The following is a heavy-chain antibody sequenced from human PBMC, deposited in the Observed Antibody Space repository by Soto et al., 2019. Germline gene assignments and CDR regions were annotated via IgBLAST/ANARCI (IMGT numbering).Heavy chain of an antibody. J-gene: IGHJ4*02. CDR1: TFSISNSW. CDR2: IKRDGSEK. D-gene: IGHD2-8*02. CDR3: AGGTGWLIDY. V-gene: IGHV3-7*01. Sequence: GGSLRLSCAASTFSISNSWMNWVRLAPGKGLEWVANIKRDGSEKYYVDSVKGRFTISRDNAKNSVYLQMNSLRVDDTGVYYCAGGTGWLIDYWGRGTLVTVSS.